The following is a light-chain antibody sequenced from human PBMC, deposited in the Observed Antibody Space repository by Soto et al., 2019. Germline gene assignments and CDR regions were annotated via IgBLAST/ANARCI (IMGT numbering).Light chain of an antibody. CDR3: SSYAGGNNAYV. CDR1: SSDVGGYNY. V-gene: IGLV2-8*01. J-gene: IGLJ1*01. Sequence: QSALTQPPSASGSPGQSVTISCTGASSDVGGYNYVSWYQQHPGKAPKLMIYEVTKRPSGVPDRFSGSKSGNTASLTVSGLQPEDEADYYCSSYAGGNNAYVFGTGT. CDR2: EVT.